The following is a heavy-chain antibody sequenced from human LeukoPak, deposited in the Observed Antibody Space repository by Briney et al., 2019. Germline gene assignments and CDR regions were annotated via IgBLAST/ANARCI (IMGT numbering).Heavy chain of an antibody. CDR2: ISAYNGNT. Sequence: ASVKVSCKASGGTFSSYAISWVRQAPGQGLEWMGWISAYNGNTNYAQKPQGRVTMTTDTSTSTAYMELRSLRSDDTAVYYCAREYSYGSPRVDYWGQGTLVTVSS. CDR3: AREYSYGSPRVDY. J-gene: IGHJ4*02. V-gene: IGHV1-18*01. CDR1: GGTFSSYA. D-gene: IGHD5-18*01.